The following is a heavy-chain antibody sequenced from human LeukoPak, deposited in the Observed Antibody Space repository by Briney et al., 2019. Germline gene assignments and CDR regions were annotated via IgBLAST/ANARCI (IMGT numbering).Heavy chain of an antibody. CDR1: GGSISSYY. CDR2: IYYSGST. Sequence: SETLSLTCTVSGGSISSYYWSWIRQPPGKGLEWIGYIYYSGSTNYNPSLKSRVTISVYTSKNQFSLKLSSVTAADTAVYYCARERYSSGWYSYGMDVWGQGTTVTVSS. J-gene: IGHJ6*02. D-gene: IGHD6-19*01. V-gene: IGHV4-59*01. CDR3: ARERYSSGWYSYGMDV.